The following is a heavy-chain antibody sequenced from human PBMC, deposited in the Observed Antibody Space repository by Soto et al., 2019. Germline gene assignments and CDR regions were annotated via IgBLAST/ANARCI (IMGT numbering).Heavy chain of an antibody. CDR2: IYYSGST. CDR1: GGSISSGDYY. V-gene: IGHV4-30-4*01. CDR3: ASVGVYCSSTSCYPPYYYYGMDV. Sequence: QVQLQESGPGLVKPSQTLSLTCTVSGGSISSGDYYWSWIRQPPGKGLEWIGYIYYSGSTYYNPSLKSRVTISVDTSKNQFSLKLSSVTAADTAVNYCASVGVYCSSTSCYPPYYYYGMDVWGQGTTVTVSS. D-gene: IGHD2-2*01. J-gene: IGHJ6*02.